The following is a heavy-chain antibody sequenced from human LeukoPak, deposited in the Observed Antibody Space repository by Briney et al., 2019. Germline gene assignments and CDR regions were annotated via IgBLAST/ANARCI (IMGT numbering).Heavy chain of an antibody. CDR3: AKDIMSDTAALFDY. J-gene: IGHJ4*02. Sequence: GGSLRLSCAASGFTFSSYAMSWVRQAPGKGLEWVSAISGSGGRTYYADSVKGCFTISRDNSKNTLYLQMNSLRAEDTAVYYCAKDIMSDTAALFDYWGQGTLVTVSS. V-gene: IGHV3-23*01. D-gene: IGHD2-21*02. CDR2: ISGSGGRT. CDR1: GFTFSSYA.